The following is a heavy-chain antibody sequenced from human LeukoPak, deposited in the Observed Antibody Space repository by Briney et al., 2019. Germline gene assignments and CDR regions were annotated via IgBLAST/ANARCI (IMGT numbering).Heavy chain of an antibody. D-gene: IGHD1-1*01. Sequence: ASVKVSCKASGYTFMTFGISWVRQAPGQGLEWMGWISPSSGNTNSAQKSQGRLSMSTDTSTGIAYMHLRSLTPDDTALYYCARAGTTVTGGDAFDIWGQGTMVIVS. CDR1: GYTFMTFG. CDR3: ARAGTTVTGGDAFDI. J-gene: IGHJ3*02. V-gene: IGHV1-18*01. CDR2: ISPSSGNT.